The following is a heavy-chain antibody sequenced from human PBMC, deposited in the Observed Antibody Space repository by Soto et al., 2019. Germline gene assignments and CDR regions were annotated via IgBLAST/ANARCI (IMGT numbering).Heavy chain of an antibody. D-gene: IGHD2-2*01. V-gene: IGHV3-23*01. CDR2: ISGSGGST. Sequence: GWSLRLACASSGFTFISYAMSWVRQAPGKGLEWVSAISGSGGSTYYADSVKGRFTISRDNSKNTLYLQMNSLRAEDTAVYYCAKDKFVTVVPAAIGYYYYGMDVWGQGTTATV. J-gene: IGHJ6*02. CDR3: AKDKFVTVVPAAIGYYYYGMDV. CDR1: GFTFISYA.